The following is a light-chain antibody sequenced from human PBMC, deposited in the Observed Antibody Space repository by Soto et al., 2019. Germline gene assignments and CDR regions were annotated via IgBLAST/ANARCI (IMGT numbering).Light chain of an antibody. V-gene: IGKV3-11*01. Sequence: ETVLTQSPATLSLSPLERANTSCRASQSVSSYLAWYQQKPGQAPRLLIYDASNRVTGIPDRFSGSGSGPDFTLTISRLEPEDSAVYYCQQYGNSPLTFGEGTKVDIK. J-gene: IGKJ4*01. CDR1: QSVSSY. CDR2: DAS. CDR3: QQYGNSPLT.